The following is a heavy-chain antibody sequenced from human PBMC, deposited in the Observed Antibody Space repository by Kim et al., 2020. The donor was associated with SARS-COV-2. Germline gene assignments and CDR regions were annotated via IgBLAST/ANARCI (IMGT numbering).Heavy chain of an antibody. CDR2: INHSGST. J-gene: IGHJ6*03. D-gene: IGHD3-3*01. CDR1: GGSVSGYY. V-gene: IGHV4-34*01. Sequence: SETLSLTCAVYGGSVSGYYWSWIRQPPGKGLEWIGEINHSGSTNYNPSLKSRVTISVDTSKNQFSLKLSSVTAADTAVYYCARVDFWSGYPLRAYYYMDVWGKGTTVTVSS. CDR3: ARVDFWSGYPLRAYYYMDV.